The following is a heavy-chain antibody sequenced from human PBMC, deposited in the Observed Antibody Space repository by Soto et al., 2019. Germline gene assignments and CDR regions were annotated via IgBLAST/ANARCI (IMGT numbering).Heavy chain of an antibody. CDR3: ARDRPERGKDV. V-gene: IGHV1-69*06. CDR2: IIPVFGTA. CDR1: GGTFSSSA. J-gene: IGHJ6*02. Sequence: QVQLVQSGAEVKKPGSSVKVSCKASGGTFSSSAISWVRQAPGQGLEWMGAIIPVFGTAHYVQKFQGRVTITADKPTSTAYMELSRLRSEDTAVYYCARDRPERGKDVWGQGTTVTVSS.